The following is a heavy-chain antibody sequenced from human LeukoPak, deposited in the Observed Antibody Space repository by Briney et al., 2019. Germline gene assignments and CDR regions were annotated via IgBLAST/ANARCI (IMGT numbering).Heavy chain of an antibody. V-gene: IGHV7-4-1*02. CDR3: ARDRPGRYCSSTSCYTASPLDP. Sequence: GASVKVSCKASGYTFTSYAMNWVRQAPGQGLEWMGWINTNTGNPTYAQGFTGRFVFSLDTSVSTAYLQISSLKAEDTAVYYCARDRPGRYCSSTSCYTASPLDPWGQGTLVIVSS. D-gene: IGHD2-2*02. CDR1: GYTFTSYA. J-gene: IGHJ5*02. CDR2: INTNTGNP.